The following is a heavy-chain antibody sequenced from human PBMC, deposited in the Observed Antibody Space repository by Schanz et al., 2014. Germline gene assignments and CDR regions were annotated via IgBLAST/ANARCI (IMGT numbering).Heavy chain of an antibody. D-gene: IGHD2-21*02. V-gene: IGHV3-11*05. CDR1: GFTFRDYY. CDR3: GTDSTRIDNVRVATAIDY. J-gene: IGHJ4*02. CDR2: ISSGSSYA. Sequence: QVQLVESGGGLVKPGGSLRLSCAASGFTFRDYYMSWIRQAPGKGLEWVSDISSGSSYADYADSVKGRFTISRDNTKNYLYQQMISLRAEDAAAYYCGTDSTRIDNVRVATAIDYWGQGTLVTVSS.